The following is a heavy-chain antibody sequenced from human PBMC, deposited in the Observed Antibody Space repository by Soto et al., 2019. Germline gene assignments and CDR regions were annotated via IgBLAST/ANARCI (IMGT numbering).Heavy chain of an antibody. Sequence: SVKVSCKASGGTFSSYAISWVRQAPGQGLEWMGGIIPIFGTANYAQKFQGRVTITADESTSTAYMELSSLRSEDTAVYYCARGWVYSYGPRGDYYYGMDVWGQGTTVTV. D-gene: IGHD5-18*01. CDR2: IIPIFGTA. V-gene: IGHV1-69*13. CDR1: GGTFSSYA. CDR3: ARGWVYSYGPRGDYYYGMDV. J-gene: IGHJ6*02.